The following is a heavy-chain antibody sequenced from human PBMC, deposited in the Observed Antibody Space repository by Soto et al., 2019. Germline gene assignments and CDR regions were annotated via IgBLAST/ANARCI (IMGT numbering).Heavy chain of an antibody. CDR2: IYYSGST. CDR1: GGSVSSGSYY. J-gene: IGHJ4*02. D-gene: IGHD3-16*01. V-gene: IGHV4-61*01. CDR3: ARETRDGYNPFGFDY. Sequence: QVQLQESGPGLVKPSETLSLTCTVSGGSVSSGSYYWSWIRQPPGKGLEWIGYIYYSGSTNYNPSLKSRVTISVDTSKNQSSLKLSSVTAADTAVYYCARETRDGYNPFGFDYWGQGTLVTVSS.